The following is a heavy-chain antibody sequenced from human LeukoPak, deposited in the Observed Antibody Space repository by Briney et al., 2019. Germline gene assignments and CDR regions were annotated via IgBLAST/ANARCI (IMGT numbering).Heavy chain of an antibody. CDR1: GFIFGDYA. CDR3: AKVGGLGSFYRSPYFAY. J-gene: IGHJ4*02. CDR2: ISWNSDTI. V-gene: IGHV3-9*01. Sequence: GGSLRLSCAASGFIFGDYAMHWVRQAPGKGLEWVSGISWNSDTIGYADSVKGRLTISRDTAKNSLYLQMNSLRPEDTALYYCAKVGGLGSFYRSPYFAYWGQGTLVTVSS. D-gene: IGHD3-10*01.